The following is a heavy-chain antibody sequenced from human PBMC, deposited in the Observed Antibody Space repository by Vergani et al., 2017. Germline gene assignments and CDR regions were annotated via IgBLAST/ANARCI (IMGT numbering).Heavy chain of an antibody. D-gene: IGHD6-19*01. CDR1: GFTFSSHA. J-gene: IGHJ4*02. V-gene: IGHV3-9*03. Sequence: EVQLLQSEGAVVQPGGSLRLSCVASGFTFSSHAMSWVRQGHGQGLEWVSGISWNSGSIGYADSVKGRFTISRDNAKNSLYLQMNSLRAEDMALYYCAKSGGSGWYFDYWGQGTLVTVSS. CDR3: AKSGGSGWYFDY. CDR2: ISWNSGSI.